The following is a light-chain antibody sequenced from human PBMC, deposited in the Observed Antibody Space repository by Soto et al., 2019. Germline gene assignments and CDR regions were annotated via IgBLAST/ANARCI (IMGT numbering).Light chain of an antibody. Sequence: QSVLTQPASVSGSPGQSITISCTGTSSDIGSFNYVSWYQHHPGKAPKLIIYDVSALPSGVSYRFSGSKSGNTAYLTISGLQTEDEADYYCSSYTGSSNLDVFGSGTKLTVL. J-gene: IGLJ1*01. CDR1: SSDIGSFNY. V-gene: IGLV2-14*01. CDR3: SSYTGSSNLDV. CDR2: DVS.